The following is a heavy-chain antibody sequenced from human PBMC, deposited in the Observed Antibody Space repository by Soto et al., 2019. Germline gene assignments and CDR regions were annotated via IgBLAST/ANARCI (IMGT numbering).Heavy chain of an antibody. Sequence: QVQLVESGGGVVQPGRSLRLSCAASGFTFSSYAMHWVRQAPGKGLEWVAVISYDGSNKYYADSVKGRFTISRDNSKNTLYLQMNSLRAEDTAVYYCAIGGRGRKTQMDVWGRGTTVTVSS. CDR2: ISYDGSNK. D-gene: IGHD1-1*01. V-gene: IGHV3-30-3*01. CDR1: GFTFSSYA. J-gene: IGHJ6*03. CDR3: AIGGRGRKTQMDV.